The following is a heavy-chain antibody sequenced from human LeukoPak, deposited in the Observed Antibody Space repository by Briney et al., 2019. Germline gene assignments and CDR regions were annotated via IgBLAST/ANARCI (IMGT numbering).Heavy chain of an antibody. CDR1: GGSVSSYY. V-gene: IGHV4-59*02. CDR2: IYYSGST. D-gene: IGHD3-16*01. CDR3: ARVGGMLTINNEAFDI. J-gene: IGHJ3*02. Sequence: PSETLSLTCTVSGGSVSSYYWSWIRQPPGKGLEWIGYIYYSGSTNYNPSLKSRVTISVDTSKNQFPLKLTSVTAADTAIYYCARVGGMLTINNEAFDIWGQGTVVTVS.